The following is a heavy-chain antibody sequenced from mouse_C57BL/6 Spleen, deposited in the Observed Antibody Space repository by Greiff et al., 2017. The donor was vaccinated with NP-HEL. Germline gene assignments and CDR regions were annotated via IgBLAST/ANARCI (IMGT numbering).Heavy chain of an antibody. V-gene: IGHV4-1*01. CDR1: GIDFSRYW. CDR3: ARTYYYGSSYPWFAY. J-gene: IGHJ3*01. CDR2: INPDSSTI. Sequence: EVQLQQSGGGLVQPGGSLKLSCAASGIDFSRYWMSWVRRAPGQGLEWIGEINPDSSTINYAPSLKDKFIISRDNATNTLYLQMSKVRSEDTALYYCARTYYYGSSYPWFAYWGQGTLVTVSA. D-gene: IGHD1-1*01.